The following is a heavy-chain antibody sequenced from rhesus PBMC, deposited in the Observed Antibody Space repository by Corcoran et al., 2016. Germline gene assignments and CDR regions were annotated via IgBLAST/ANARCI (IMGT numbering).Heavy chain of an antibody. CDR1: GYSISSGDG. D-gene: IGHD4-23*01. V-gene: IGHV4-127*01. Sequence: QVQLQESGPGLVKPSETLSLTCAVSGYSISSGDGWSWIRQPPGKGLEWNGDIGGSSGSTNYNPSLKSRVTISKDTSKNQFSLKLSSVTAADTAVYYCAREPYSNYFDYWGQGVLVTVSS. CDR3: AREPYSNYFDY. CDR2: IGGSSGST. J-gene: IGHJ4*01.